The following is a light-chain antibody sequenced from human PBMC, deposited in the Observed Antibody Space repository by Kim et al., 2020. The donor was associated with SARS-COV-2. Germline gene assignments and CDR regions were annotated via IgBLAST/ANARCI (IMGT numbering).Light chain of an antibody. J-gene: IGKJ4*01. Sequence: ATINCKSSQNVLYSSNNKNYLGRYQQKPGQPPGLLICWASTRKSGVPDRFSGSGSGTDLTLTVSSLQAEDVAVYCCQQYCALPLAFGGGTKVNIK. V-gene: IGKV4-1*01. CDR1: QNVLYSSNNKNY. CDR3: QQYCALPLA. CDR2: WAS.